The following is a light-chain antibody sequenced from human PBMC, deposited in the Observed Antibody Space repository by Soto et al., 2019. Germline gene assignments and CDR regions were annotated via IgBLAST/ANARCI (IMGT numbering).Light chain of an antibody. Sequence: DTQMTQSPSTLSASVGDRVTITCRASQSIGSWLAWYQQKPGKAPKLLIYKTSILENGVPSRFSGSGSGTEFTLSISSLQPDDFATYYCQQYGSFSPITFGGGTKVEI. CDR2: KTS. CDR3: QQYGSFSPIT. CDR1: QSIGSW. J-gene: IGKJ4*01. V-gene: IGKV1-5*03.